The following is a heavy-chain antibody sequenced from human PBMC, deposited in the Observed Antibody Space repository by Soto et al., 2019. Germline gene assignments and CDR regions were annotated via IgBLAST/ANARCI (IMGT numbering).Heavy chain of an antibody. Sequence: PSETLSLTCTVSGGSISSGGYYWIWIRQHPGKGLEWIGYIYYSGSTYYNPSLKSRVTISVDTSKNQFSLKLSSVTAADTAVYYCAREKNRSWGVYGMDVWGQGTTVTVSS. J-gene: IGHJ6*02. V-gene: IGHV4-31*03. CDR3: AREKNRSWGVYGMDV. CDR2: IYYSGST. D-gene: IGHD6-13*01. CDR1: GGSISSGGYY.